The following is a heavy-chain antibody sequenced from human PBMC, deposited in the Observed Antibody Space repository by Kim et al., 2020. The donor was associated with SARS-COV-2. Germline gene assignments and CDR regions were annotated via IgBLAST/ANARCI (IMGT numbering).Heavy chain of an antibody. J-gene: IGHJ3*02. CDR3: ARAMGGSYPNAFDI. V-gene: IGHV3-30*04. CDR2: ILYDGYNK. CDR1: GFTFSSYS. Sequence: GGSLRLSCAASGFTFSSYSINWVRQAPGKGLEWVAVILYDGYNKYYADSVKGRFTISRDNSKNTLYLQMNSLRAEDTAVYYCARAMGGSYPNAFDIWGQGTMVTVSS. D-gene: IGHD1-26*01.